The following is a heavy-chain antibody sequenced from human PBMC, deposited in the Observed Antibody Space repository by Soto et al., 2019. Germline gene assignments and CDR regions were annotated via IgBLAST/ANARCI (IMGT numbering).Heavy chain of an antibody. CDR2: INPNSGGT. V-gene: IGHV1-2*04. Sequence: QVQLVQSGAEVKKPGASVKVSCKAFGYPFTGYYMHWVRQAPGHGLEWMGWINPNSGGTNYAQKFQGWVTMTRDTSISTAYMELSRLRSDDTAVYYCARDRGGGAFFDYWGQGTLVTVSS. CDR3: ARDRGGGAFFDY. D-gene: IGHD2-21*01. J-gene: IGHJ4*02. CDR1: GYPFTGYY.